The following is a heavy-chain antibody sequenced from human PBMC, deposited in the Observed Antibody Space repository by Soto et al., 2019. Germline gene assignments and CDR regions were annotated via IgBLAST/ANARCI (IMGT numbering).Heavy chain of an antibody. CDR2: IVYDGTKK. V-gene: IGHV3-30*18. J-gene: IGHJ4*02. CDR3: VKDLAHMADH. CDR1: GFTFNSYG. Sequence: QVQLLESGGGVVLPGGSLRLSCEASGFTFNSYGMYWVRQAPGKGLDWVSHIVYDGTKKYYADSVKGRFTISRDNSKNTLYMQMDRMRIEDTAVYFCVKDLAHMADHWGQGTLVIVSS.